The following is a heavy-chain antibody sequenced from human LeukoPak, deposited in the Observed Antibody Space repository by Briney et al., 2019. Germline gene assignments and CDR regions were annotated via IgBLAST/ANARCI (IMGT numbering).Heavy chain of an antibody. V-gene: IGHV3-7*01. D-gene: IGHD5-18*01. CDR3: VREARGYHYTYFDY. CDR2: INNYGSQR. Sequence: GGSLRLSCAASGFTISDHWMAWVRQAPGKGLEWVANINNYGSQRNYVDSVKGRFTISRDNARNSLYLQMNSLRAGDTAVYYCVREARGYHYTYFDYWGQGTLVTVSS. CDR1: GFTISDHW. J-gene: IGHJ4*02.